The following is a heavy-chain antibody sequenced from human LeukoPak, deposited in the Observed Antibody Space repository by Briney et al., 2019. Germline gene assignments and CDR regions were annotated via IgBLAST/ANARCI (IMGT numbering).Heavy chain of an antibody. CDR2: IYSGGST. Sequence: GGSLRLSCAASGFTVSSNYMSWVRQAPGKGLEWVSVIYSGGSTYYADSVKGRFTISRDNSKNTLYLQMNSLRAEDTAVYYCASSGSGSLFDYWGQGTLATVSS. J-gene: IGHJ4*02. CDR1: GFTVSSNY. CDR3: ASSGSGSLFDY. V-gene: IGHV3-53*01. D-gene: IGHD3-10*01.